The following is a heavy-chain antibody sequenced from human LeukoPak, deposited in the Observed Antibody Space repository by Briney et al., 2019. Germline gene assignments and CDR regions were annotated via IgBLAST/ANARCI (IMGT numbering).Heavy chain of an antibody. CDR3: AKDAELRYFDWLSSNIDY. Sequence: GGSLRLSCAASGFTFSSYAMSWVRQAPGKGLEWVSAISGSGGSTYYADSVKGRFTISRDNSKNTLYLQMNSLRAEDTAVYYCAKDAELRYFDWLSSNIDYWGQGTLVTVSS. V-gene: IGHV3-23*01. J-gene: IGHJ4*02. D-gene: IGHD3-9*01. CDR1: GFTFSSYA. CDR2: ISGSGGST.